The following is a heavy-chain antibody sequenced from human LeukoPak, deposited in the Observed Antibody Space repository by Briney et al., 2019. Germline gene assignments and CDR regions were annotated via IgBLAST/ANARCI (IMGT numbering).Heavy chain of an antibody. CDR2: ISGSGGST. D-gene: IGHD2-2*02. Sequence: PGGSLRLSCAASGFTFSSYAMSWVRQAPGKGPEWVSAISGSGGSTYYADSVKGRFTISRDNSKNTLYLQMNSLRAEDTAVYYCAKAFGGVPAAISFDYWGQGTLVTVSS. CDR3: AKAFGGVPAAISFDY. CDR1: GFTFSSYA. V-gene: IGHV3-23*01. J-gene: IGHJ4*02.